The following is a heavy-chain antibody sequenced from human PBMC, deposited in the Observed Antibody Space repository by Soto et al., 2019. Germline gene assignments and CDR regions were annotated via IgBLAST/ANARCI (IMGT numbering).Heavy chain of an antibody. CDR2: IIPIFGTA. Sequence: GASVKVSCKASGYTFTSYGISWVRQTPGQGIEWMGGIIPIFGTANYAQKFQGRVTITAVESTSTAYMELSSLRSEDTAVYFFARFNAVVVVAATGWFDPWGQGTLVTVSS. V-gene: IGHV1-69*13. J-gene: IGHJ5*02. CDR3: ARFNAVVVVAATGWFDP. D-gene: IGHD2-15*01. CDR1: GYTFTSYG.